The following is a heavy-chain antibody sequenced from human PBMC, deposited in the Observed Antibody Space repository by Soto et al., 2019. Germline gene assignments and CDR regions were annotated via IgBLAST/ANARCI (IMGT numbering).Heavy chain of an antibody. D-gene: IGHD6-13*01. CDR1: GFSFRSSA. CDR3: ATLGMXYRSSWYYGYYYSGMGV. J-gene: IGHJ6*02. CDR2: ISGNGGST. V-gene: IGHV3-23*01. Sequence: PWGSLKIGCAACGFSFRSSAMGWVRKAPGRGLEWVSVISGNGGSTYYADSVKGRFTISRDNSKNTLYLQMNSLRAEDTAVYYCATLGMXYRSSWYYGYYYSGMGVRGQGTTVSVSS.